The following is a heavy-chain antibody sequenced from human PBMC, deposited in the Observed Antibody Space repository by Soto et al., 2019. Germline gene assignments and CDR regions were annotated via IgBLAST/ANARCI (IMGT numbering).Heavy chain of an antibody. V-gene: IGHV3-11*06. CDR1: GGSFSGYY. Sequence: LSLTCAVSGGSFSGYYWSWIRQPPGKGLEWVSYISSSSSVIDYADSVKGRFTVSRDNARNSLYLQMNSLRAEDTAVYYCARDLSWGSNWYYYMDVWGKGTTVTVSS. J-gene: IGHJ6*03. CDR2: ISSSSSVI. CDR3: ARDLSWGSNWYYYMDV. D-gene: IGHD7-27*01.